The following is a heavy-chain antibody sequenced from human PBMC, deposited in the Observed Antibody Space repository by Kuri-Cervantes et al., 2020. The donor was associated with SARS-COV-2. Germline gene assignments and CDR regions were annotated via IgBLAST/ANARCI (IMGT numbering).Heavy chain of an antibody. D-gene: IGHD2-15*01. V-gene: IGHV4-34*01. CDR1: GGSFSGYY. CDR2: INHSGST. CDR3: ARGDVVVVDDTSDYYGMDV. J-gene: IGHJ6*02. Sequence: ESLKISCAVYGGSFSGYYWSWIRQPPGKGLEWIGEINHSGSTNYNPSLESRVTMSVDTSRNQFSLKLSSVTAADTAVYYCARGDVVVVDDTSDYYGMDVWGQGTTVTVSS.